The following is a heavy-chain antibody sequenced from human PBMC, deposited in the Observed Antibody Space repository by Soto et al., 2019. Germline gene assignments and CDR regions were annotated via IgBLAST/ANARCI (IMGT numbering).Heavy chain of an antibody. J-gene: IGHJ5*02. CDR1: GYTFTSYG. CDR2: ISAYNGNT. CDR3: ARDLDCSGGSCYAAVWFDP. Sequence: GASVKVSCKASGYTFTSYGISWVRQAPGQGLEWMGWISAYNGNTNYAQKLQGRVTMTTDTSTSTAYMELRSLRSDDTAVYYCARDLDCSGGSCYAAVWFDPWGQGTLVTVSS. D-gene: IGHD2-15*01. V-gene: IGHV1-18*01.